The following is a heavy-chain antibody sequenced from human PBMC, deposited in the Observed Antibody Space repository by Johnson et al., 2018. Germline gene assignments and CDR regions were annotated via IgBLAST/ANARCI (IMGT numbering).Heavy chain of an antibody. CDR3: ATGAISGVIYREFFQH. CDR2: TSNDDGIT. D-gene: IGHD3-10*01. V-gene: IGHV3-30*03. CDR1: GFSFSNYV. J-gene: IGHJ1*01. Sequence: QVQLVQSGGGVVQPGRSLGLSCSASGFSFSNYVMHWVRQAPGKGLEWVAVTSNDDGITYFVDAVKGRITISRDNSKGTLYLQINSLRAEDTAVYYCATGAISGVIYREFFQHWGQGTLVTVSS.